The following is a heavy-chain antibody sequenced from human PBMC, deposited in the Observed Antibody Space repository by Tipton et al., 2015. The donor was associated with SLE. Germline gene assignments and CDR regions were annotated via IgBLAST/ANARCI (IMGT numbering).Heavy chain of an antibody. J-gene: IGHJ5*02. D-gene: IGHD3-10*01. Sequence: SLRLSCAASGFTFSSYWMGWVRQAPGKGLEWVANIKQHGGEKYYVDSVKGRFTISRDNAENSLYLQMDSLRVEDTAVYYCARVGGPLWARGINWFDPWGQGTLVTVSS. CDR3: ARVGGPLWARGINWFDP. CDR2: IKQHGGEK. CDR1: GFTFSSYW. V-gene: IGHV3-7*01.